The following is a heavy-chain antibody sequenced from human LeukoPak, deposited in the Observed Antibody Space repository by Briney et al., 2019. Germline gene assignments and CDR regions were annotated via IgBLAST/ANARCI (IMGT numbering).Heavy chain of an antibody. Sequence: GGSLRLSCAAPGFTFSDYYMSWIRQAPGKGLEWVSYISSSGSTIYYADSVKGRFTISRDNAKNSLYLQMNSLRAEDTAVYYCAREYYYGSVDFDYWGQGTLVTVSS. J-gene: IGHJ4*02. CDR2: ISSSGSTI. CDR3: AREYYYGSVDFDY. D-gene: IGHD3-10*01. CDR1: GFTFSDYY. V-gene: IGHV3-11*01.